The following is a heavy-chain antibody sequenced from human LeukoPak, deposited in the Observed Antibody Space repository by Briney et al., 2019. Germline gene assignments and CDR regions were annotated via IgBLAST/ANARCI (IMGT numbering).Heavy chain of an antibody. Sequence: QAGGSLRLYCAAYGFTFSSYAMNWVRQAPGKGLEWISAISGSGGSTYYADSVKGRFTISRDNSKNTLYLQMNSLRADDTAVYYCTKDPHARITGTTLYWGQGTLVTVSS. CDR1: GFTFSSYA. J-gene: IGHJ4*02. D-gene: IGHD1-20*01. V-gene: IGHV3-23*01. CDR3: TKDPHARITGTTLY. CDR2: ISGSGGST.